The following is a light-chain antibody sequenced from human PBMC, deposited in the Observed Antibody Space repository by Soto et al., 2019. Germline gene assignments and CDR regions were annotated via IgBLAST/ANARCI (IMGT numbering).Light chain of an antibody. Sequence: EIVLTQSPGTLSLSPGDIATLSCRASQTVTSYFAWYQQKPGQAPRLLIHGASTRATGIPDRFSGSGSGTDFTLTISGLEPEDFAVYYCQQYGYLPRTFGQGTKVEIK. CDR2: GAS. J-gene: IGKJ1*01. V-gene: IGKV3-20*01. CDR3: QQYGYLPRT. CDR1: QTVTSY.